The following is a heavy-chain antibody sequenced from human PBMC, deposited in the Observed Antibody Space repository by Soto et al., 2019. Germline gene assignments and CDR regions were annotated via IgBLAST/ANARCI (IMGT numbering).Heavy chain of an antibody. Sequence: VGSLRLSCAASGFTFSSYWMSWVRQAPGKGLEWVANIKQDGSEKYYVDSVKGRFTISRDNAKNSLYLQMNSLRAEDTAVYYCARGVFPFYGSGSYYPYFDYWGQGTLVTVSS. V-gene: IGHV3-7*03. CDR2: IKQDGSEK. D-gene: IGHD3-10*01. CDR3: ARGVFPFYGSGSYYPYFDY. J-gene: IGHJ4*02. CDR1: GFTFSSYW.